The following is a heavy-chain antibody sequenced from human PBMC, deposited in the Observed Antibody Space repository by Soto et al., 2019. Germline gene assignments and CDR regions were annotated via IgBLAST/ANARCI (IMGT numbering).Heavy chain of an antibody. CDR3: AGYSSGYSYDAFDI. CDR2: INSGGSTT. D-gene: IGHD3-22*01. Sequence: EVQLVESGGGLVQPGGSLRLSCAASGFTFSSYWMHWVRQAPGKGLVWVSRINSGGSTTSYADSVKGRLTISRDNAKNTLYLQMNSLRAEDTAVYYCAGYSSGYSYDAFDIWGQGKMVTVSS. V-gene: IGHV3-74*01. J-gene: IGHJ3*02. CDR1: GFTFSSYW.